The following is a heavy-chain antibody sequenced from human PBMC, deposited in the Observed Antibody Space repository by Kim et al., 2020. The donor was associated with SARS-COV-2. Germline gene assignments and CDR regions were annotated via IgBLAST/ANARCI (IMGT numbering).Heavy chain of an antibody. J-gene: IGHJ4*02. CDR2: T. D-gene: IGHD3-10*01. V-gene: IGHV3-49*02. CDR3: TRDRFFGEGLD. Sequence: TEYAASVKGRFTISRDDSKSIAYLQMNSLKTEDTAVYYCTRDRFFGEGLDWGQGTLVTVSS.